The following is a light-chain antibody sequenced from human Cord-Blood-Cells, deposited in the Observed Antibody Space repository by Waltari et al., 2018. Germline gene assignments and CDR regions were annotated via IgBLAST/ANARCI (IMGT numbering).Light chain of an antibody. CDR2: KAS. Sequence: DIQMTQSPSTLSASVGDRVTIPCRVSQSISSWLAWYQQKPGKAPKLLIYKASSLESGVPSRFSGSGSGTEFTLTISSLQPDDFATYYCQQYNSYRSITFGQGTRLEIK. CDR1: QSISSW. V-gene: IGKV1-5*03. CDR3: QQYNSYRSIT. J-gene: IGKJ5*01.